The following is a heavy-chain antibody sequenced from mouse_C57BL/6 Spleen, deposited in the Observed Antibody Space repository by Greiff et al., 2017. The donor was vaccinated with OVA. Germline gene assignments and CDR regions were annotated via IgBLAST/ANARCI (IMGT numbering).Heavy chain of an antibody. CDR3: ARPGDYDRIFAAY. J-gene: IGHJ3*01. CDR1: GFTFSDYG. V-gene: IGHV5-17*01. Sequence: DVMLVESGGGLVKPGGSLKLSCAASGFTFSDYGMHWVRQAPEQGLEWVAYISSGSSTIYYADTVKGRFTISRDNAKNTLFLQMTSLRSEDTAMYYCARPGDYDRIFAAYWGQGTLVTVSA. CDR2: ISSGSSTI. D-gene: IGHD1-1*01.